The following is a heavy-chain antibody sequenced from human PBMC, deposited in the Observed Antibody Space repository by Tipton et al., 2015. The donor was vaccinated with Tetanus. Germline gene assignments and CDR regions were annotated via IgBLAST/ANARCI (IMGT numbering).Heavy chain of an antibody. CDR3: AKTGSLESYYYDLVDVAS. D-gene: IGHD3-16*01. V-gene: IGHV3-23*01. CDR1: GFTFSSYA. J-gene: IGHJ5*01. Sequence: TASGFTFSSYAMSWVRQAPGKGLEWVSALSGAGGSKYYANSVKGRFTISRDNSRNTLFLQMNSLRAGDTAVYVFAKTGSLESYYYDLVDVASWG. CDR2: LSGAGGSK.